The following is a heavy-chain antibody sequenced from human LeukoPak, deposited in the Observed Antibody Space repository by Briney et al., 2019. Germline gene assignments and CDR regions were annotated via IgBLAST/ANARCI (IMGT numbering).Heavy chain of an antibody. J-gene: IGHJ4*02. CDR1: GGTFSSYA. CDR3: ARVKWELLTFDY. V-gene: IGHV1-69*05. Sequence: VASVKVSCKASGGTFSSYAISWVRQAPGQGLEWMGRIIPIFGTANYAQKFQGRVTITTDESTSTAYMELSSLRSEDTAVYYCARVKWELLTFDYWGQGTLVTVSS. CDR2: IIPIFGTA. D-gene: IGHD1-26*01.